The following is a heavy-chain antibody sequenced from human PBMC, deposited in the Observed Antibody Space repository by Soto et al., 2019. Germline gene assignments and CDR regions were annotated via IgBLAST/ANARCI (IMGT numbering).Heavy chain of an antibody. Sequence: GESLKISCKGSGCSFTSYWIGWVRQMPGKGLEWMGIIYPGDSDTRYSPSFQGQVTISAGKSISTTYLQWSSLKASDTAMYYCARGGRNFYFAMDVWGQGTTVTVSS. CDR2: IYPGDSDT. D-gene: IGHD2-15*01. V-gene: IGHV5-51*01. J-gene: IGHJ6*02. CDR3: ARGGRNFYFAMDV. CDR1: GCSFTSYW.